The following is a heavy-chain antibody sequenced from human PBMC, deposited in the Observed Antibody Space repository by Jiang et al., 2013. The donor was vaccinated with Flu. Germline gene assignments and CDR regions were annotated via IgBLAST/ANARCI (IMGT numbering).Heavy chain of an antibody. V-gene: IGHV3-23*01. J-gene: IGHJ4*02. D-gene: IGHD6-19*01. CDR3: AKSAVAVAGYFDY. Sequence: ISRDNSKNTLYLQMNSLRAGDTAVYYCAKSAVAVAGYFDYWGQGTLVTVSS.